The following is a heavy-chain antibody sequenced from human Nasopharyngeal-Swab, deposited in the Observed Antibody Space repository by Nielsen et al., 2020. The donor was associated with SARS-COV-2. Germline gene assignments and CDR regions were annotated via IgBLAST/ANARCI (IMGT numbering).Heavy chain of an antibody. CDR3: ATALAVAGGKDGVHYYYGMDV. CDR1: GYTLTELF. V-gene: IGHV1-24*01. D-gene: IGHD6-19*01. J-gene: IGHJ6*02. CDR2: FDPEDGET. Sequence: ASVKVSCKVSGYTLTELFMHWVRQAPGKGLEWMGGFDPEDGETIYAQKFQGRVTMTEDTSTDTAYMELSSLRSEDTAVYYCATALAVAGGKDGVHYYYGMDVWGQGTTVTVSS.